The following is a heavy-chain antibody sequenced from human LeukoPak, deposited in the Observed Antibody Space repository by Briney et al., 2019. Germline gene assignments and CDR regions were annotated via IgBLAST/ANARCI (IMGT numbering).Heavy chain of an antibody. CDR1: GGSLSSSKYY. CDR2: IYYSGSA. CDR3: ARDARVQKWFGEVIMTTTYYFDD. J-gene: IGHJ4*02. V-gene: IGHV4-39*07. D-gene: IGHD3-10*01. Sequence: SETLSLTCTVSGGSLSSSKYYWGWIRQPPGKGLEWIGRIYYSGSAYYNPSLKSRVTISVDTSKNQFSLKLTSVTAADTAVYYCARDARVQKWFGEVIMTTTYYFDDWGQGTLVTVSS.